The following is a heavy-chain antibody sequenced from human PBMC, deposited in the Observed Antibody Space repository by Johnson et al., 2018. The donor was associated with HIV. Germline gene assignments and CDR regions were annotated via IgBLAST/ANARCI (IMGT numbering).Heavy chain of an antibody. D-gene: IGHD4-23*01. Sequence: MLLVESGGGVERPGESLRLSCVGSGFMFDDYAMSWVHQVPGKGLEWVSGIDWSGGGTAYADSVKGRFTVSTDNAKNSLYLQMNSLRTEDTALYYCARENGGNSDEVDAFDIWGQGTMVIVSS. CDR1: GFMFDDYA. CDR3: ARENGGNSDEVDAFDI. CDR2: IDWSGGGT. J-gene: IGHJ3*02. V-gene: IGHV3-20*04.